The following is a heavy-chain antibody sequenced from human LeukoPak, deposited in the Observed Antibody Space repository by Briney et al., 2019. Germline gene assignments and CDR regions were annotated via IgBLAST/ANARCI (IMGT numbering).Heavy chain of an antibody. D-gene: IGHD6-19*01. CDR3: ARGEQWLGPDYGQDYYYYYMDV. CDR2: IYTSGST. CDR1: GGSISSGSYY. V-gene: IGHV4-61*02. Sequence: KPSETLSLTCTVSGGSISSGSYYWSWIRQPAGKGLEWIGRIYTSGSTNYNPSLKSRVTISVDTSKNQSSLKLSSVTAADTAVYYCARGEQWLGPDYGQDYYYYYMDVWGKGTTVTVSS. J-gene: IGHJ6*03.